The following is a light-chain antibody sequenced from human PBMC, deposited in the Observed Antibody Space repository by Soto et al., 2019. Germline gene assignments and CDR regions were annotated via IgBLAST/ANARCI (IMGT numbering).Light chain of an antibody. CDR3: QQFAASPTWT. V-gene: IGKV3-20*01. CDR1: QNISNTY. Sequence: EIVLRQSPGTLSLSPGDRATLTCRASQNISNTYLAWYQHKPGQAPRLVIYATSRRATGFPDRFSGSGSGTDFSLTISRLDPEDSAVYYCQQFAASPTWTFGQGTKVGIK. CDR2: ATS. J-gene: IGKJ1*01.